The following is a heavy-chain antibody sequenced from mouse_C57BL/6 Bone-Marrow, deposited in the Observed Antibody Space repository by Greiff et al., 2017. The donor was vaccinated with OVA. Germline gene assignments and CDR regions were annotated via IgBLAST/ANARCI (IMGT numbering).Heavy chain of an antibody. Sequence: QVQLQQPGAELVKPGASVKLSCKASGYTFTSYWMHWVKQRPGQGLEWIGMIHPNSGSTNYNEKFKSKATLTVDKSSSTAYMQLSSLTSEDSADYCCASKGPPYKVKDYWGQGTSVTVSS. CDR3: ASKGPPYKVKDY. V-gene: IGHV1-64*01. J-gene: IGHJ4*01. CDR2: IHPNSGST. D-gene: IGHD1-3*01. CDR1: GYTFTSYW.